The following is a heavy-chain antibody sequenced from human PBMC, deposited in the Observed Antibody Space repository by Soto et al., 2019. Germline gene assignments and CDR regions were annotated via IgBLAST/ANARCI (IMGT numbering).Heavy chain of an antibody. CDR2: ISSSGSTI. Sequence: EVQLVESGGGLVQPGGSLRLSCAASGFTFSRYEMNWVRQAPGKGLEWVSYISSSGSTIYYADSVKGRCTISRDNAKNSLYLQMNSLRAEDKAVYYCARGPDQLPYCGYYYYYGMDVWGQGTTGTVSS. J-gene: IGHJ6*02. D-gene: IGHD2-2*02. CDR3: ARGPDQLPYCGYYYYYGMDV. CDR1: GFTFSRYE. V-gene: IGHV3-48*03.